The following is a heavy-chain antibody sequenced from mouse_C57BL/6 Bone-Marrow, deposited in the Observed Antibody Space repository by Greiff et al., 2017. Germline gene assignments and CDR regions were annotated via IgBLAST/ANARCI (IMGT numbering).Heavy chain of an antibody. J-gene: IGHJ1*03. CDR1: GYTFTSYW. CDR2: IDPSDSET. Sequence: QVQLQQPGAELVRPGSSVKLSCKASGYTFTSYWMHWVKQRPIQGLEWIGNIDPSDSETHYNQKFKDKATLTVDKSSSTAYMQLSSLTSEDSAVYYCARREYDYDGDWYFDVWGTGTTVTVSS. D-gene: IGHD2-4*01. V-gene: IGHV1-52*01. CDR3: ARREYDYDGDWYFDV.